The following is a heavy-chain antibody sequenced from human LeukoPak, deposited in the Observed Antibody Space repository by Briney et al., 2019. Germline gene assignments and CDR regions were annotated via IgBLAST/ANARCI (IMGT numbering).Heavy chain of an antibody. CDR1: GFTFSSYG. J-gene: IGHJ5*02. CDR2: IWYDGSNK. D-gene: IGHD1-26*01. CDR3: ARDQGGSYHNFLAL. V-gene: IGHV3-33*01. Sequence: GGSLRLSCAASGFTFSSYGMHWVRQAPGKGLEWVAVIWYDGSNKYYADSVKGRFTISRDNSKNTLYLQMNSLRAEDTAVYYCARDQGGSYHNFLALWGQGTLVTVSS.